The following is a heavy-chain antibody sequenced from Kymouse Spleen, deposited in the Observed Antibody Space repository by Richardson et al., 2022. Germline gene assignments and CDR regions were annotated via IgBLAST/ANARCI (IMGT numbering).Heavy chain of an antibody. V-gene: IGHV3-33*01. CDR1: GFTFSSYG. CDR2: IWYDGSNK. CDR3: AREGNWNYFFDY. Sequence: QVQLVESGGGVVQPGRSLRLSCAASGFTFSSYGMHWVRQAPGKGLEWVAVIWYDGSNKYYADSVKGRFTISRDNSKNTLYLQMNSLRAEDTAVYYCAREGNWNYFFDYWGQGTLVTVSS. J-gene: IGHJ4*02. D-gene: IGHD1-7*01.